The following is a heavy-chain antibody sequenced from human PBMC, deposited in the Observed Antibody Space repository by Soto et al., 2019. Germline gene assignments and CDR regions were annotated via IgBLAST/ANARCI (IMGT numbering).Heavy chain of an antibody. CDR2: IYHSGST. CDR1: GGSISSGGYS. D-gene: IGHD3-22*01. CDR3: ARMRGPYYYDSSGYYAFDY. V-gene: IGHV4-30-2*01. Sequence: SETLSLTCAVSGGSISSGGYSWSWIRQPPGKGLEWIGYIYHSGSTNYNPSLKSRVTISLDTSKNQFSLKLSSVTAADTAVYYCARMRGPYYYDSSGYYAFDYWGQGTLVTVSS. J-gene: IGHJ4*02.